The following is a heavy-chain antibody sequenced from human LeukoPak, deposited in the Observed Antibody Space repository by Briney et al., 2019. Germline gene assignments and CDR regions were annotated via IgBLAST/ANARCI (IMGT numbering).Heavy chain of an antibody. V-gene: IGHV4-39*07. Sequence: PSETLSLTCTVSGGSISSSSYYWGWIRQPPGKGLEWIGSIYYSGSTYYNPSLKSRVTISVDTSKNQFSLKLSSVTAADTAVYYCAPPLYGSGPNLRFDPWGQGTLVTVSS. CDR1: GGSISSSSYY. D-gene: IGHD3-10*01. J-gene: IGHJ5*02. CDR2: IYYSGST. CDR3: APPLYGSGPNLRFDP.